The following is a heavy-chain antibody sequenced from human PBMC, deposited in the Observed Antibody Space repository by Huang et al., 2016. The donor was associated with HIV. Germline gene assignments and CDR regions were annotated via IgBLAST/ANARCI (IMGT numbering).Heavy chain of an antibody. CDR1: GYTFTDYY. CDR2: RHPSSGGT. D-gene: IGHD3-9*01. J-gene: IGHJ4*02. CDR3: ALDWLLSYYFDY. Sequence: QVQLVQSGAEVKKPGASVKVSCKASGYTFTDYYIHWVRQAPGQGLGWIGGRHPSSGGTKYAQQFQGRVTMTRDTSVSTAYMDLSRLRSDDTATYYCALDWLLSYYFDYWGQGTLVTVSS. V-gene: IGHV1-2*02.